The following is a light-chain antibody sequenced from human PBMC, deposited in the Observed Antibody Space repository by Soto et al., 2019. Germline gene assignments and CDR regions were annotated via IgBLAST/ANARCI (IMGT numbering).Light chain of an antibody. Sequence: DIQMSQSPATLSASVGDRVTITCRASESISSWLAWYQQKPGKAPRLLIYKASSLESGVPLRFSGGGSGTEFTLTISSLQPDDFATYYCQHYKTYGITFGQGTRLEIK. V-gene: IGKV1-5*03. CDR1: ESISSW. CDR2: KAS. J-gene: IGKJ5*01. CDR3: QHYKTYGIT.